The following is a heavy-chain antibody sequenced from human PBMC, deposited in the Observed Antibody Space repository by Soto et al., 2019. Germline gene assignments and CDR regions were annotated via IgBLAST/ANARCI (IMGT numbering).Heavy chain of an antibody. J-gene: IGHJ4*02. Sequence: SETLSLTCTVSGGSVSSGSYYWSWIRQPPGKGLEWIGYIYYSGSTNYNPSLKSRVTISVDTSKNQFSLKLSSVTAADTAVYYCARYRVFGAGAYFDYWGLGTLVTVSS. CDR2: IYYSGST. CDR1: GGSVSSGSYY. D-gene: IGHD3-3*01. CDR3: ARYRVFGAGAYFDY. V-gene: IGHV4-61*01.